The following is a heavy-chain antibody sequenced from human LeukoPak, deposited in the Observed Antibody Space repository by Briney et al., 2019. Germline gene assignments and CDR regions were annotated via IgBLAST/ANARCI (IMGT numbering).Heavy chain of an antibody. CDR1: GFTFSSYA. J-gene: IGHJ4*02. D-gene: IGHD3-22*01. CDR2: ISGSGGST. V-gene: IGHV3-23*01. CDR3: AKDGQIVVGRWDFDY. Sequence: GGSLRLSCAASGFTFSSYAMSWVRQAPGKGLEWVSAISGSGGSTYYADSVKGRFTISRGNSKNTLYLQMNSLRAEDTAVYYCAKDGQIVVGRWDFDYWGQGTLVTVSS.